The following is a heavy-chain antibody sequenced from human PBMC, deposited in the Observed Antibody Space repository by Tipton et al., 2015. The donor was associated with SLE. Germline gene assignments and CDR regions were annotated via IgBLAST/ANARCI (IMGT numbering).Heavy chain of an antibody. CDR1: GGSISSYY. V-gene: IGHV4-59*12. D-gene: IGHD2-2*01. CDR2: IYYSGGT. CDR3: ARGRGIVVVPARAFDI. J-gene: IGHJ3*02. Sequence: TLSLTCTVSGGSISSYYWSWIRQPPGKGLEWIGYIYYSGGTNYNPSLKSRVTISVDTSKNQFSLKLSSVTAADTAVYYCARGRGIVVVPARAFDIWGQGTMVTVSS.